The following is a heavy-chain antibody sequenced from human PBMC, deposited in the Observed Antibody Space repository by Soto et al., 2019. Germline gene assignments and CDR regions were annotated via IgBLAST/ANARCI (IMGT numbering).Heavy chain of an antibody. CDR2: IIPIFGTA. V-gene: IGHV1-69*01. D-gene: IGHD6-13*01. Sequence: QVQLVQSGAEVKKPGSSVKVSCKASGGTFSSYAISWVRQAPGQGLEWMGGIIPIFGTANYAQKFQGRVTITADESTSTAYMELSSLRSEDTAVYYCARRIAAAGRRRYNWFDPWGQGTLVTVSS. J-gene: IGHJ5*02. CDR1: GGTFSSYA. CDR3: ARRIAAAGRRRYNWFDP.